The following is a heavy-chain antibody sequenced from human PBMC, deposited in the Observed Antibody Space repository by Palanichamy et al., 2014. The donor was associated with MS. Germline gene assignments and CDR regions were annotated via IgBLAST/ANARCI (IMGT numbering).Heavy chain of an antibody. CDR2: IDPSDSYT. CDR1: GYSFTSYW. CDR3: ASIVGATREVDY. Sequence: EVQLVQSGARGEKPGESLRISCKGSGYSFTSYWISWVRQVPGKGLEWMGRIDPSDSYTNYSPSFQGHVTISADKSISTAYLQWSSLKASDTAMYYCASIVGATREVDYWGQGTLVTVSS. V-gene: IGHV5-10-1*03. D-gene: IGHD1-26*01. J-gene: IGHJ4*02.